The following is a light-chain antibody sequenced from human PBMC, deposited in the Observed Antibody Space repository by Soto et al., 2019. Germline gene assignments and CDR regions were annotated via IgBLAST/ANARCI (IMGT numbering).Light chain of an antibody. CDR3: QQYDNLPSIT. J-gene: IGKJ5*01. CDR1: QDISNY. V-gene: IGKV1-33*01. Sequence: DIQMTQSPSSLSASVGVRVTITCQASQDISNYLNWYQQKPGKAPKLLIYDASNLETGVPSRFSGSGSGTDFTFTISSLQPEDIATYYCQQYDNLPSITFGQGTRLEIK. CDR2: DAS.